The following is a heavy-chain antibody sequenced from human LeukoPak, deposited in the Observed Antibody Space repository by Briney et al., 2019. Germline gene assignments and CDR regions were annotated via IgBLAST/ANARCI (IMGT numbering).Heavy chain of an antibody. CDR3: ARSRLLRFGEFQFYY. CDR1: GFTFSSYS. CDR2: ISSDGRTQ. D-gene: IGHD3-10*01. V-gene: IGHV3-30*01. J-gene: IGHJ4*02. Sequence: GRSLRLSCAASGFTFSSYSMHWVRQAPGKGLEWVSVISSDGRTQYYADSVEGRFTISRDNFKNTLYLEMNSLRAEDTAVYYCARSRLLRFGEFQFYYWGQGTLVTVSS.